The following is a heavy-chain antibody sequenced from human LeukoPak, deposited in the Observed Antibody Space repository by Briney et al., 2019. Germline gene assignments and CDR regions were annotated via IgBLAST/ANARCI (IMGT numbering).Heavy chain of an antibody. D-gene: IGHD3-9*01. CDR2: IYHSGST. CDR3: ARVAEGYDILTGYYYYYGMDV. CDR1: GGSISSGGYS. J-gene: IGHJ6*02. V-gene: IGHV4-30-2*01. Sequence: SQTLSLTCAVSGGSISSGGYSWSWIRQPPGKGLEWIGYIYHSGSTYYNPSLKSRVTISVDRSKNQSSLKLSSVTAADTAVYYCARVAEGYDILTGYYYYYGMDVWGQGTTVTVSS.